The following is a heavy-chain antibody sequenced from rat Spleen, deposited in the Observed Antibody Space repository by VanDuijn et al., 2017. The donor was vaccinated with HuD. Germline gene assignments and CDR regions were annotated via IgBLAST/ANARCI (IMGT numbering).Heavy chain of an antibody. D-gene: IGHD1-9*01. Sequence: EVQLVESGGGLVQPETSLKLSCVASGFTFNNYWMTWVRQAPTTGLEWVATISYGDSSGHSGTYYRDSVRGRFTISRDDAKSTLSLQMDSLRSEDTATYYCARRHYGYTDYFDYWGQGVMVTVSS. J-gene: IGHJ2*01. CDR3: ARRHYGYTDYFDY. V-gene: IGHV5-29*01. CDR2: ISYGDSSGHSGT. CDR1: GFTFNNYW.